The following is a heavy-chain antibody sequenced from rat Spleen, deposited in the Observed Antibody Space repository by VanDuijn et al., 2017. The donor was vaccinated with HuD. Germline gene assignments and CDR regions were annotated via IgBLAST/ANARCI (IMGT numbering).Heavy chain of an antibody. J-gene: IGHJ4*01. CDR2: ISDSGSST. CDR3: ARPNNYYVMDA. V-gene: IGHV5-22*01. Sequence: EVQLVESGGGLVQPGRSMKLSCAASGFTFSNYYMAWVRQAPKKGLEWVATISDSGSSTYYGDSVKGRFTISRDNAKNTLYLQMDSLRSEDTATYYCARPNNYYVMDAWGQGASVTVSS. CDR1: GFTFSNYY. D-gene: IGHD1-10*01.